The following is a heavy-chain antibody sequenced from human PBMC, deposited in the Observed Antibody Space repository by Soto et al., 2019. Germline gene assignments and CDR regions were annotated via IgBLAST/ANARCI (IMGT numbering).Heavy chain of an antibody. CDR3: ATDGYADSVGRLFDF. Sequence: EVQVLASGGGLVQPGGSLRLSCAASGFTFNNYAMSWVRQTPERGLEWVSASSGSGSSTYYADSVRGRFTISIATLTNPLYLHMTSLRAEDTAVYYCATDGYADSVGRLFDFWGPGTLVTVAA. D-gene: IGHD4-17*01. CDR2: SSGSGSST. J-gene: IGHJ4*02. CDR1: GFTFNNYA. V-gene: IGHV3-23*01.